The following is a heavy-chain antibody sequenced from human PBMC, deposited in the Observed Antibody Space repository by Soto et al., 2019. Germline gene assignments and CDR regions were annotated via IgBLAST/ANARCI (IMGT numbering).Heavy chain of an antibody. J-gene: IGHJ5*02. CDR3: AKGDRGVPNWFDP. Sequence: QVQLQESGPGLVRPSQTLSLSCTVSGGSISNSANHWSWIRQHPGEGLEWIGYIYYSGGTYYSPSVKGRVTMSIDASKNQFSLKLSSVTAADTAVYYCAKGDRGVPNWFDPWGQGTLVTVSS. CDR2: IYYSGGT. CDR1: GGSISNSANH. V-gene: IGHV4-31*03. D-gene: IGHD3-10*01.